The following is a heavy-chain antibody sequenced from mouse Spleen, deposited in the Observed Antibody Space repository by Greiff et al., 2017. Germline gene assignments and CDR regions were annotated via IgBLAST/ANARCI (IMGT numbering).Heavy chain of an antibody. Sequence: EVQRVESGGGLVQSGRSLRLSCATSGFTFSDFYMEWVRQAPGKGLEWIAASRNKANDYTTEYSASVKGRFIVSRDTSQSILYLQMNALRAEDTAIYYCARGDSYYYAMDYWGQGTSVTVSS. J-gene: IGHJ4*01. D-gene: IGHD3-3*01. V-gene: IGHV7-1*01. CDR2: SRNKANDYTT. CDR3: ARGDSYYYAMDY. CDR1: GFTFSDFY.